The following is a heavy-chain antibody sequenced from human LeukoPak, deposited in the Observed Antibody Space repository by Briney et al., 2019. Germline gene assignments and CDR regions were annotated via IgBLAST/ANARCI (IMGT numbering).Heavy chain of an antibody. CDR1: GFTFSSYA. D-gene: IGHD5-18*01. CDR3: AKVDTAMVTFFDYFDY. CDR2: ISGSGGST. V-gene: IGHV3-23*01. J-gene: IGHJ4*02. Sequence: GGSLRLSCAASGFTFSSYAMSWVRQAPGKGLEWVSAISGSGGSTYYADSVKGRFTISRDNSKNTLYLQMNSLRAEDTAVYYCAKVDTAMVTFFDYFDYWGQGTLVTVSS.